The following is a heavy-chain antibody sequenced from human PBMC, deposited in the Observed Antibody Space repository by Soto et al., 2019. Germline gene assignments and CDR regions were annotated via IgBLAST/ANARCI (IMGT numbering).Heavy chain of an antibody. CDR1: GFTFSSYG. V-gene: IGHV3-33*01. J-gene: IGHJ4*02. CDR2: IWYDGSNK. CDR3: ARGLGFLEAFLDY. Sequence: QVQLVESGGGVVQPGRSLRLSCAASGFTFSSYGMHWVRQAPGKGLEWVAVIWYDGSNKYYADFVKGRFTISRDNSKNTLYLQMNSLRAEDTAVYYCARGLGFLEAFLDYWGQGTLVTVSS. D-gene: IGHD3-3*01.